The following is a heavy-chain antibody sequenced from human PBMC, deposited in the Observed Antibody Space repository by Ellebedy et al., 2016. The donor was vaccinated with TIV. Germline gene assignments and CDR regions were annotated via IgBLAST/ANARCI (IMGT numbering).Heavy chain of an antibody. D-gene: IGHD1-14*01. J-gene: IGHJ6*02. CDR2: ISISGTTL. Sequence: GGSLRLXXAAPGFTLSNSGMTWVRQAPGRGLEWVSYISISGTTLYYADSVRGRFTIPRDNAKNSLYLRMNSLRADDTAMYYCARVDRVSHAMDVWGQGTPVTVSS. V-gene: IGHV3-48*01. CDR1: GFTLSNSG. CDR3: ARVDRVSHAMDV.